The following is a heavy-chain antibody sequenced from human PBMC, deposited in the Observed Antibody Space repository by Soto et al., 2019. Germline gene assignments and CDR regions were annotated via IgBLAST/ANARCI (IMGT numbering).Heavy chain of an antibody. CDR2: ISGGGGVT. CDR1: RFTFSTYA. V-gene: IGHV3-23*01. Sequence: PGGSLRLSCVASRFTFSTYAMTWVRQAPGKGLEWVSSISGGGGVTYYADSVKGRFTVSRDNSKNTLYLEVNRLRGEDTSVYYCAKELQRGVASLDYWGQGTLVTVSS. D-gene: IGHD3-10*01. CDR3: AKELQRGVASLDY. J-gene: IGHJ4*02.